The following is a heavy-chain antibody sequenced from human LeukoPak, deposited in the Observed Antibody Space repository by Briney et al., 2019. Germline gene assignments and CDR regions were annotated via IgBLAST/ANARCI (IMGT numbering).Heavy chain of an antibody. J-gene: IGHJ5*02. V-gene: IGHV4-4*02. Sequence: SGTLSLTCAVSGGSISSSNWWSWVRQPPGKGLEWIGEIYHSGSTNYNPSLKSRATISVDKSKNQFSLKLSSVTAADTAVYYCARGRGIAAAGGWFDPWGQGTLVTVSS. CDR3: ARGRGIAAAGGWFDP. CDR1: GGSISSSNW. D-gene: IGHD6-13*01. CDR2: IYHSGST.